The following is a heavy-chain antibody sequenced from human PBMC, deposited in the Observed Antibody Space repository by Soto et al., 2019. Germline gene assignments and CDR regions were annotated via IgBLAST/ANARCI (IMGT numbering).Heavy chain of an antibody. Sequence: GESLKISCKGSGYSFTSYWIGWVRQMPGKGLEWMGIIYPGDSDTRYSPSFQGQVTISADKSISTAYLQWSSLKASDTAMYYCARHRCQLLWSYYYYYMDVWGKGTTVTVSS. V-gene: IGHV5-51*01. D-gene: IGHD2-2*01. J-gene: IGHJ6*03. CDR2: IYPGDSDT. CDR1: GYSFTSYW. CDR3: ARHRCQLLWSYYYYYMDV.